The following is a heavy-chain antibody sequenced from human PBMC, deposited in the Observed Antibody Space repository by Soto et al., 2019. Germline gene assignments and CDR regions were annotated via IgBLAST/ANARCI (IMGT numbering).Heavy chain of an antibody. CDR1: GYTFTSYA. Sequence: GTSVKVTCKASGYTFTSYAMHWVRQAPGQRLEWMGWINAGNGNTKYSQKFQGRVTITKDTSATTAYMELSSLRSEDTAVYYCARDLGGWPDYWGQGTLVTVSS. V-gene: IGHV1-3*01. CDR2: INAGNGNT. J-gene: IGHJ4*02. CDR3: ARDLGGWPDY. D-gene: IGHD2-15*01.